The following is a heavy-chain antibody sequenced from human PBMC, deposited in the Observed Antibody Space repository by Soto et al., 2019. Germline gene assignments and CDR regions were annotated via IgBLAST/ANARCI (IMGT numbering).Heavy chain of an antibody. CDR1: GYTFTSYY. CDR3: ARDYRTPIVVVAAPYYGMDV. J-gene: IGHJ6*02. V-gene: IGHV1-46*01. Sequence: GASVKVSCKASGYTFTSYYMHWVRQAPGQGLEWMGIINPSGGSTSYAQKFQGRVTMTRDTSTSTVYMELSSLRSEDTAVYYCARDYRTPIVVVAAPYYGMDVWGQGTTVTVSS. D-gene: IGHD2-15*01. CDR2: INPSGGST.